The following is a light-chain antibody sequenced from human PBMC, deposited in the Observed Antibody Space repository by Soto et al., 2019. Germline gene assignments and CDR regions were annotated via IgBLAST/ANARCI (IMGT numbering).Light chain of an antibody. CDR3: QQYSHLIT. Sequence: DIQMTQSPSSLSASVGDRVTITCRASQGIRNDLSWYQQKPGEAPKRLVYVASSLDGGVPARFSGSGSGTDFTFTISSLQPEDIATYYCQQYSHLITFGQGTRLEI. CDR2: VAS. V-gene: IGKV1-17*01. J-gene: IGKJ5*01. CDR1: QGIRND.